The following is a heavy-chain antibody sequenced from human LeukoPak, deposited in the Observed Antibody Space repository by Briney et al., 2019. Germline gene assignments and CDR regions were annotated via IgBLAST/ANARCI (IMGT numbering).Heavy chain of an antibody. CDR3: AKDRRGDYYYYMDV. CDR1: GFTFSSYG. Sequence: PGGSLRLSCAASGFTFSSYGMHWVRQAPGKGLEWVAFIRYDGSNKYYADSVKGRFTISGDNSKNTLYLQMNSLRAEDTAVYYCAKDRRGDYYYYMDVWGKGTTVTVSS. J-gene: IGHJ6*03. V-gene: IGHV3-30*02. CDR2: IRYDGSNK. D-gene: IGHD3-10*01.